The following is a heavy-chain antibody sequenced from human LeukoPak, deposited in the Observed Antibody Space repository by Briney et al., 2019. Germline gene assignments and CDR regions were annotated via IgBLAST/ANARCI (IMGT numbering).Heavy chain of an antibody. CDR1: GFTFSRYS. D-gene: IGHD1-14*01. J-gene: IGHJ4*02. V-gene: IGHV3-23*01. CDR3: AKDTGSGYYFDH. CDR2: ISGSGGST. Sequence: GGSLRLSCAASGFTFSRYSMSWVRQPAGKGLEWVSAISGSGGSTYHADSVQGRFTISRDNSKNKLYLQMNSLRAEDTAVYYCAKDTGSGYYFDHWGQGTLVTVSS.